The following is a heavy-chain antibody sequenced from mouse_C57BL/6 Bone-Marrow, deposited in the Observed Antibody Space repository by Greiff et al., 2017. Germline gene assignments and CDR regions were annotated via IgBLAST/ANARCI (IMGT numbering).Heavy chain of an antibody. Sequence: EVQLQQSGPELVKPGASVKISCKASGYSFTGYYMNWVKQSPEKSLECIGEINPSTGGTTYNQKFKAKATLTVDKSSSTAYMQLKSLTSEDSAVDYCARGVYYSNAWFAYWGQGTLVTVSA. V-gene: IGHV1-42*01. CDR1: GYSFTGYY. CDR3: ARGVYYSNAWFAY. CDR2: INPSTGGT. D-gene: IGHD2-5*01. J-gene: IGHJ3*01.